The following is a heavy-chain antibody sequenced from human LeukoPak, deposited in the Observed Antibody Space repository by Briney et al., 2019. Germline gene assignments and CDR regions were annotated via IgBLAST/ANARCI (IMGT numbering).Heavy chain of an antibody. J-gene: IGHJ4*02. Sequence: PGGSLRLSCAASGFTFSRNAMNWVREAPGRGVEGVSSITGSGDGTYFGDFVEGRFTISRDTFTNTLYLQMNNLRAEDTAIYYCANSLWDWRGPFHYWGQGILVTVSS. V-gene: IGHV3-23*01. CDR1: GFTFSRNA. CDR2: ITGSGDGT. D-gene: IGHD3/OR15-3a*01. CDR3: ANSLWDWRGPFHY.